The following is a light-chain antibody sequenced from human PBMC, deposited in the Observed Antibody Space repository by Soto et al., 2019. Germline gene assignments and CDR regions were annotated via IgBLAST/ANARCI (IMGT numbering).Light chain of an antibody. CDR3: QQYGSTPLLT. V-gene: IGKV3-20*01. J-gene: IGKJ4*01. Sequence: EIVLTQSPGTLSLSPGERATLSCRASQSVSSSYLAWYQQKPGQAPRLLIYGASSRATGIPDRFSCSASGTDFSLNISRREPEDIAVYYCQQYGSTPLLTFGGGTKVAIK. CDR2: GAS. CDR1: QSVSSSY.